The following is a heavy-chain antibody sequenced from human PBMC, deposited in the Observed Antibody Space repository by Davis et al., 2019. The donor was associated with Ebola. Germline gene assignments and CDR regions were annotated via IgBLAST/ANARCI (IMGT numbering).Heavy chain of an antibody. J-gene: IGHJ4*02. Sequence: PGGSLRLSCKGSGYSFTNYWIGWVRQMPGKGLEWMGIIYPGDSDTRYSPSFLGQVIFSADKSMSTAYLQWSSLKASDTATYYCARAPYYYDVSGFYVDYWGQGTLVTVSS. V-gene: IGHV5-51*01. CDR2: IYPGDSDT. CDR3: ARAPYYYDVSGFYVDY. D-gene: IGHD3-22*01. CDR1: GYSFTNYW.